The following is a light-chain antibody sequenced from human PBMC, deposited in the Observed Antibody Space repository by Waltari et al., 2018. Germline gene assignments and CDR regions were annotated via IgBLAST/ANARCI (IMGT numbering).Light chain of an antibody. CDR3: VQGTHWVT. CDR2: DIT. V-gene: IGKV2-30*02. J-gene: IGKJ4*01. CDR1: QSLLHSDGNTF. Sequence: DVVLTQSPLFLAVTPGQAVSISCKSSQSLLHSDGNTFLTWFHQRPGQSPRRLIYDITSRASGVPARFSGSGSGTNFTLNIAGVEADDAGVYFCVQGTHWVTFGGGT.